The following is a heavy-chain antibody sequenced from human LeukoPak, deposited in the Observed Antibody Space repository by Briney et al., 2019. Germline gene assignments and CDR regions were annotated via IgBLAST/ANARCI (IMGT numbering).Heavy chain of an antibody. D-gene: IGHD2-15*01. Sequence: GFLRLSCAASGFTFSDNYMSWIRQAPGKGLEWVSYISSSGSTIYYADSVKGRFTISRDNAKNSLYLQMNSLRAEDTAVYYCARDSCSGSSCNPYFDYWGQGTLVTVSS. J-gene: IGHJ4*02. CDR2: ISSSGSTI. CDR3: ARDSCSGSSCNPYFDY. V-gene: IGHV3-11*01. CDR1: GFTFSDNY.